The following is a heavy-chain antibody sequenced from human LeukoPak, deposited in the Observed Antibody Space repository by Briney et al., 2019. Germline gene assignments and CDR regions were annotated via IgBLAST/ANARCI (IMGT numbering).Heavy chain of an antibody. V-gene: IGHV5-51*01. Sequence: GESLKISCKGSGYTFTTYWIGWVRQMPGKGLEWMGIIYPGDSDTRYSPSFQGQVTISADKSISTAYLQWSSLKASDTAMCYCARPRSVAVEKMWAFDIWGQGTMVTVSS. J-gene: IGHJ3*02. D-gene: IGHD6-19*01. CDR3: ARPRSVAVEKMWAFDI. CDR2: IYPGDSDT. CDR1: GYTFTTYW.